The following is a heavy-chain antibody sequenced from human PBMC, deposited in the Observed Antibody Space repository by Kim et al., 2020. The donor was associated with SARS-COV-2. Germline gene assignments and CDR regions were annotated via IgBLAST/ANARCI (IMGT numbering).Heavy chain of an antibody. V-gene: IGHV4-59*08. CDR2: IYYSGST. CDR1: GGSISSYY. Sequence: SETLSLTCTVSGGSISSYYWSWIRQPPGKGLEWIGYIYYSGSTNYNPSLKSRVTISVDTSKNQFSLKLSSVTAADTAVYYCARNSGYCSGGSCYFRGPFDYWGQGTLVTVSS. J-gene: IGHJ4*02. CDR3: ARNSGYCSGGSCYFRGPFDY. D-gene: IGHD2-15*01.